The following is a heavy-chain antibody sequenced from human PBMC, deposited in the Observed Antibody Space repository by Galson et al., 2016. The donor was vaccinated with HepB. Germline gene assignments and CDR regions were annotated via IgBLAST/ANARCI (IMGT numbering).Heavy chain of an antibody. Sequence: SLRLSCAVSGFIFSDYAMHWVRQAPGKGLEWVAVISYDGSEEFYADSLKGRFTISRDNSRDTLYLQMSSLRPEDTAVYYCTKDPQLYVTRGVRDNWGQGALVTVSS. V-gene: IGHV3-30*07. CDR1: GFIFSDYA. CDR3: TKDPQLYVTRGVRDN. CDR2: ISYDGSEE. D-gene: IGHD3-10*01. J-gene: IGHJ4*02.